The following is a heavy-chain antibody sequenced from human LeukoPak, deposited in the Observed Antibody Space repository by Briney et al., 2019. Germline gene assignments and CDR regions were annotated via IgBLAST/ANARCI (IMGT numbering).Heavy chain of an antibody. CDR1: GFTFSSYS. CDR2: ISSSSSYI. J-gene: IGHJ4*02. V-gene: IGHV3-21*01. D-gene: IGHD6-13*01. Sequence: GGSLRLSCAASGFTFSSYSMTWVRQAPGKGLEWVSSISSSSSYIYYADSVKGRFTISRDNAKNSLYLQMNSLRAEDTAVYYCARDSAAAGPKDYWGQGTLVTVSS. CDR3: ARDSAAAGPKDY.